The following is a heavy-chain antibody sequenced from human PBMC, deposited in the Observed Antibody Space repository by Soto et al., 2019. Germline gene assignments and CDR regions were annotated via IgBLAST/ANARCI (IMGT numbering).Heavy chain of an antibody. J-gene: IGHJ5*02. CDR2: ISSSSSTI. Sequence: EVQLVESGGGLVQPGGSLRLSCAASGFTFSSYSMNWVRQAPGKGLEWVSYISSSSSTIYYADSVKGRFTISRDNAKNSLYLQMTSLRAEDTAVYYCAREALLNWFDPWGQGTLVTVSS. CDR1: GFTFSSYS. V-gene: IGHV3-48*01. CDR3: AREALLNWFDP. D-gene: IGHD2-15*01.